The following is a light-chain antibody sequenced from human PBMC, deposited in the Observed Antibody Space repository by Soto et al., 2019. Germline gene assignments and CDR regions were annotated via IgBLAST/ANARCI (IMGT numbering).Light chain of an antibody. J-gene: IGKJ2*01. CDR1: QSINSH. V-gene: IGKV3-15*01. CDR3: QQYNNWPYT. CDR2: GAS. Sequence: ERVTTQSPATLSVSPGERATLSCRANQSINSHLAWYQQKPGQAPGLLIYGASARANGIPARFSGSGSGTEFTLTISGLQPEDFAVYYCQQYNNWPYTFGPGTKLEIK.